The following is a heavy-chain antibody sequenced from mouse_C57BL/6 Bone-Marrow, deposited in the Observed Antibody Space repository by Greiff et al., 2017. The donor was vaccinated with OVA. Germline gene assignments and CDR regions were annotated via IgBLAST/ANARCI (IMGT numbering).Heavy chain of an antibody. CDR2: ISSGSSTL. D-gene: IGHD2-4*01. CDR1: GFTFSDYG. J-gene: IGHJ3*01. CDR3: AREGDYDWFAY. Sequence: DVMLVESGGGLVKPGGSLKLSCAASGFTFSDYGMHWVRQAPEKGLEWVAYISSGSSTLYYADTVKGRFTISRDNAKNTLFLQMTSLRSEDTAMYYCAREGDYDWFAYWGQGTLVTVSA. V-gene: IGHV5-17*01.